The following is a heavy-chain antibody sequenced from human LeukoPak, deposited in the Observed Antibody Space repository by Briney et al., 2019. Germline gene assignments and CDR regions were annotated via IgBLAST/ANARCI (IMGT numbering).Heavy chain of an antibody. CDR1: GGSISSYY. CDR3: ARVVLGLYSSGWYDY. J-gene: IGHJ4*02. D-gene: IGHD6-19*01. CDR2: IYYSGST. V-gene: IGHV4-59*01. Sequence: PSETLSLTCTVSGGSISSYYWSWIRQPPGKGLEWIGYIYYSGSTNYNPSLKSRVTISVDTSKNQFSLKLSSVTAADTAVYYCARVVLGLYSSGWYDYWGQGTLVTVSS.